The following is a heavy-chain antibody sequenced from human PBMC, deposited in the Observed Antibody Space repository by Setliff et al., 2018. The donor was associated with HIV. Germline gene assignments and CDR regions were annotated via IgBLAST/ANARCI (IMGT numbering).Heavy chain of an antibody. Sequence: SETLSLTCTVSGDSISSYYWSWIRQPPGKGLEWIGNIHSSGSTNYNPSLKSRVTISVDTSKNQFSLKLSSVTAADTAVYYCARGRCSGCYRFDYWGQGTLVTVSS. CDR3: ARGRCSGCYRFDY. V-gene: IGHV4-4*09. CDR2: IHSSGST. J-gene: IGHJ4*02. CDR1: GDSISSYY. D-gene: IGHD6-19*01.